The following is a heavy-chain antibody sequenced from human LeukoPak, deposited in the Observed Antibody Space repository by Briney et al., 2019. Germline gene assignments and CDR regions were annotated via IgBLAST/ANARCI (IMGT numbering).Heavy chain of an antibody. CDR1: GGSFSGYY. J-gene: IGHJ4*02. D-gene: IGHD3-16*02. CDR2: INHSGGT. CDR3: ARGTPDDYVWGSYRSGYYFDY. V-gene: IGHV4-34*01. Sequence: NTSETLSLTCAVYGGSFSGYYWSWIRQPPGKGLEWIGEINHSGGTNYNPSLKSRVTISVDTSKNQFSLKLSSVTAADTAVYYCARGTPDDYVWGSYRSGYYFDYWGQGTLVTVSS.